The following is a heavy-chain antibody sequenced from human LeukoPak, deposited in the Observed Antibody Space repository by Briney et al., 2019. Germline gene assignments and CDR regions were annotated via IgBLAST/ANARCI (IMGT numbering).Heavy chain of an antibody. V-gene: IGHV3-33*06. Sequence: TGGSLRLSCAASGFTFSSYGMHWARQAPGKGLEWVAVIWDDGSSKYYGDSVKGRFTISRDNSKNTLYLQMNSLRAEDTAVYYCAKPTRGSGSFLIDFCGQGTLVTVSS. CDR3: AKPTRGSGSFLIDF. J-gene: IGHJ4*02. CDR2: IWDDGSSK. D-gene: IGHD1-26*01. CDR1: GFTFSSYG.